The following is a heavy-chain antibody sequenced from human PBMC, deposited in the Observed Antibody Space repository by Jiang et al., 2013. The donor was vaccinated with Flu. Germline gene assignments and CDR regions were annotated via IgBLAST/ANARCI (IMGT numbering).Heavy chain of an antibody. D-gene: IGHD3-10*01. J-gene: IGHJ4*02. Sequence: KPTQTLTLTCTFSGFSLSTSGMCVSWIRQPPGKALEWLALIDWDDDKYYSTSLKTRLTISKDTSKNQVVLTMTNMDPVDTATYYCARGTGTPDQYYFDYWGQGTLVTVSS. V-gene: IGHV2-70*01. CDR1: GFSLSTSGMC. CDR2: IDWDDDK. CDR3: ARGTGTPDQYYFDY.